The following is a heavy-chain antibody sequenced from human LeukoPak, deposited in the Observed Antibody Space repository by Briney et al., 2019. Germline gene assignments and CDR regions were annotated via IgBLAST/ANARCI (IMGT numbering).Heavy chain of an antibody. D-gene: IGHD5-24*01. J-gene: IGHJ4*02. CDR3: ARDWDIWLQSRFDY. CDR2: IKHDGSEN. V-gene: IGHV3-7*04. CDR1: GLTFSNYA. Sequence: PGGSLRLSCAASGLTFSNYAMIWVRQAPGKGLEWVANIKHDGSENFYVDSVKGRFTISRDNAKNSLYLQMNSLRAEDTAVYYCARDWDIWLQSRFDYWGQGTLVTVSS.